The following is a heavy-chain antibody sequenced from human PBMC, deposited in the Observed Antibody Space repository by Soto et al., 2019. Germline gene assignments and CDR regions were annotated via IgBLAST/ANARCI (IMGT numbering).Heavy chain of an antibody. CDR1: GFTFSSYG. Sequence: QVQLVESGGGVVQPGRSLRLSCAASGFTFSSYGMHWVRQAPGKGLEWVAVISYDGSNKYYADSVKGRFTISRDNSKNTLYLQTNSLRAEDTAVYYCAKDSGYDYVWGSYAFDIWGQGTMVTVSS. V-gene: IGHV3-30*18. CDR3: AKDSGYDYVWGSYAFDI. D-gene: IGHD3-16*01. CDR2: ISYDGSNK. J-gene: IGHJ3*02.